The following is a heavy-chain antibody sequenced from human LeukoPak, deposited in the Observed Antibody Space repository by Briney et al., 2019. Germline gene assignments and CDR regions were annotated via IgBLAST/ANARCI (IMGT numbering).Heavy chain of an antibody. CDR1: GGSISSYY. CDR2: IYYSGST. V-gene: IGHV4-59*08. D-gene: IGHD2-2*02. CDR3: ARLGPPKEYCSSTSCYIDAFDI. J-gene: IGHJ3*02. Sequence: PSETLSLTCTVSGGSISSYYWSWIRQPPGKGLEWIGYIYYSGSTNYNPSLKSRVTISVDTSKNQFSLKLSSVTAADTAVYYCARLGPPKEYCSSTSCYIDAFDIWGQGTMVTVSS.